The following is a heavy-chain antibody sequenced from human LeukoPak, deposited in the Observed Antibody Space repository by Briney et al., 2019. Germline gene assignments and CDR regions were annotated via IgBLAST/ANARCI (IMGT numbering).Heavy chain of an antibody. J-gene: IGHJ5*02. V-gene: IGHV3-21*04. D-gene: IGHD1-1*01. Sequence: GGSLRLSCAASGFTFSSYSMNWVRQAPGKGLEWVSSISSSRSHIYYADSVKGRFTISRDNAKNSLYLQMNSLRSEDTAVYYCARDYDKVNWNAPDSWGQGTLVTVSA. CDR3: ARDYDKVNWNAPDS. CDR1: GFTFSSYS. CDR2: ISSSRSHI.